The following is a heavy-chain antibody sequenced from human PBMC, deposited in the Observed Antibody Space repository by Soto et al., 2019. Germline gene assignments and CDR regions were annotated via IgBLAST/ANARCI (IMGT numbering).Heavy chain of an antibody. CDR3: ARGGSVYYDSSGYYPDY. CDR1: GYPFTSYY. J-gene: IGHJ4*02. Sequence: ASVKVSCKASGYPFTSYYIHCVRQAPGQGLEWMGWINPNSGGTNYAQKFQGWVTMTRDTSISTAYMELSRLRSDDTAVYYCARGGSVYYDSSGYYPDYWGQGTLVTVSS. V-gene: IGHV1-2*04. CDR2: INPNSGGT. D-gene: IGHD3-22*01.